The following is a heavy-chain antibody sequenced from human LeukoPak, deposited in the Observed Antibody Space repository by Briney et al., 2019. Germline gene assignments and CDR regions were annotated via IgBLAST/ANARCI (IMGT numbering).Heavy chain of an antibody. CDR3: ARGLTVTYVDYFDY. CDR2: INTNTGNP. CDR1: GYTFTSYA. D-gene: IGHD4-11*01. Sequence: GASVKVSCKASGYTFTSYAMNWVRQAPGQGLEWMGWINTNTGNPTYAQGFTGRFVFSLDTSVSTAYLQISSLKAEDTAVYYCARGLTVTYVDYFDYWGQGTLVTVSS. V-gene: IGHV7-4-1*02. J-gene: IGHJ4*02.